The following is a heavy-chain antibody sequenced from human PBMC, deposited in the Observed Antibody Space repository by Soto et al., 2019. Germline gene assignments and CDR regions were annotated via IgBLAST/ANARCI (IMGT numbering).Heavy chain of an antibody. J-gene: IGHJ4*02. CDR1: GGTFSSYA. Sequence: SVKVSCKASGGTFSSYAISWVRQAPGQGLEWMGGIIPIFGTANYAQKFQGRVTITADKSTSTAYMELSSLRSEDTAVYYCASHVDTAMENDYWGQGTLVTVYS. V-gene: IGHV1-69*06. CDR2: IIPIFGTA. CDR3: ASHVDTAMENDY. D-gene: IGHD5-18*01.